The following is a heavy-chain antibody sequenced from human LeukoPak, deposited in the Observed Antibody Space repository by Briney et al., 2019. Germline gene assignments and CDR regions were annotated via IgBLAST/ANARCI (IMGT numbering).Heavy chain of an antibody. V-gene: IGHV4-39*01. J-gene: IGHJ6*02. Sequence: PSETLSLTCTVSGVSISGSSYYWGWIRQPPGKGLEWIGSIYYSGSTYYNPSLKSRVTISVDTSKNQFSLKLSSVTAADTAVYYCARTITGTFYYYGMDVWGQGTTVTVSS. CDR1: GVSISGSSYY. D-gene: IGHD1-7*01. CDR2: IYYSGST. CDR3: ARTITGTFYYYGMDV.